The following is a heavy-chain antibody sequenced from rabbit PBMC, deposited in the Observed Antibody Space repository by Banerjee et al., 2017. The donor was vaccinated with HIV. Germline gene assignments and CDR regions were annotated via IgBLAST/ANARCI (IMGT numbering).Heavy chain of an antibody. Sequence: QEQLEESGGGLVKPGGTLTLTCKASGFSFSSNLYMCWVRQAPGKGLEWIACIAASNSVTTYYAAWAKGRFTISRTSSTTVTLQMTSLTGADTATYFCARLGAGVSGYGYSTINLWGPGTLVTVS. CDR3: ARLGAGVSGYGYSTINL. CDR1: GFSFSSNLY. D-gene: IGHD6-1*01. CDR2: IAASNSVTT. J-gene: IGHJ4*01. V-gene: IGHV1S45*01.